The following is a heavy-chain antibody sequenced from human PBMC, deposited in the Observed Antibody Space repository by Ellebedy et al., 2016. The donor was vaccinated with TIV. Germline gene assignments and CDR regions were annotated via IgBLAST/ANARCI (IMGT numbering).Heavy chain of an antibody. D-gene: IGHD2-2*01. CDR3: ASVPGAVVPAANKY. CDR2: ISGSGTIT. CDR1: GFTFNDYY. J-gene: IGHJ4*02. V-gene: IGHV3-11*04. Sequence: PGGSLRLSCVASGFTFNDYYMNWIRQAPGRGLEWVSYISGSGTITYYADSVRGRFTISRDNAKNSLYLQMNSLRVEDTAVYYCASVPGAVVPAANKYWGQGIQVTVSS.